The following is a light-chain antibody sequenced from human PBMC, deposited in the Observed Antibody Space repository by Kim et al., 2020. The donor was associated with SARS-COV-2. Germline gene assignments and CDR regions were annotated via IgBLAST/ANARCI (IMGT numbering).Light chain of an antibody. V-gene: IGKV1-39*01. CDR3: QRSYSTPLT. CDR2: AAS. J-gene: IGKJ4*01. Sequence: DIQMTQSPSSLSASVRDRVTITCRASQSISSYLNWYQQKPGKAPKLLIYAASSLQSGVPSRFSGSRSGTVFTLTISSLQPEDFVTYYRQRSYSTPLTFGGGNKVDIK. CDR1: QSISSY.